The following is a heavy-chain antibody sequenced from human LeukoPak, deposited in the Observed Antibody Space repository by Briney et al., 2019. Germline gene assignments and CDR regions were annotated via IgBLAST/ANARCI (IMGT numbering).Heavy chain of an antibody. CDR1: GFSFRSHG. V-gene: IGHV3-23*01. D-gene: IGHD3-16*01. CDR3: AKDDDWGRFNH. Sequence: TGGSLRLSCAASGFSFRSHGMNWVRQAPGKGLEWVSGISPRGDITYYKDSVRGRFTIYRDNFKNTVSLQLNSLRAEDTAMYYCAKDDDWGRFNHWGQGTLVTVSS. CDR2: ISPRGDIT. J-gene: IGHJ1*01.